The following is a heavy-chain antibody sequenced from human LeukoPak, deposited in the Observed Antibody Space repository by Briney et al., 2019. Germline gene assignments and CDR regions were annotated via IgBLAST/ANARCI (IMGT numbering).Heavy chain of an antibody. V-gene: IGHV4-39*01. J-gene: IGHJ4*02. CDR2: LYYSSST. CDR3: ARHNGLLLSPFSTFDY. Sequence: SCETLSLTCTVSGGPISSSSYYWGWIRQPPGKGLEWIGTLYYSSSTYYNPSLKSRVTISVDTSKNQFSLKLSSVTAADTAVYYCARHNGLLLSPFSTFDYWGQGTLVTVSS. CDR1: GGPISSSSYY. D-gene: IGHD2-8*02.